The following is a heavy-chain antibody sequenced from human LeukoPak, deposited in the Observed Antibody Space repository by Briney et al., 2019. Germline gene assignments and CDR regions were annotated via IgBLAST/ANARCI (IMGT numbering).Heavy chain of an antibody. V-gene: IGHV4-59*08. CDR2: IYYSGST. CDR1: GGSISSYY. D-gene: IGHD3-22*01. CDR3: ASAHWGDYYDSSGYPGD. Sequence: SETLSLTCTVSGGSISSYYWSWLRQPPGTGLEWIGYIYYSGSTNYNPSLKSRVPISVDTSKNQFSLKLSSVTAADTAVYYCASAHWGDYYDSSGYPGDWGQGTLVTVSS. J-gene: IGHJ4*02.